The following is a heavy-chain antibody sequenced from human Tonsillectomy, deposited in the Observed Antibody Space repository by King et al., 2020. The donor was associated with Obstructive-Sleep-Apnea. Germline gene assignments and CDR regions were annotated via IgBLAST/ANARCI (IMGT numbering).Heavy chain of an antibody. CDR1: GDSVSSNSAA. V-gene: IGHV6-1*01. D-gene: IGHD6-13*01. J-gene: IGHJ6*02. Sequence: VQLQQSGPGLVKPSQTLSLTCAISGDSVSSNSAAWNWIRQSPSRGLEWLGRTHYRSKWYNDYAVSVKSRITINPDTSKNQFSLQVNSVTPEDTAVYYCGKGSAAAGTLGMDVWGQGTTVTVSS. CDR3: GKGSAAAGTLGMDV. CDR2: THYRSKWYN.